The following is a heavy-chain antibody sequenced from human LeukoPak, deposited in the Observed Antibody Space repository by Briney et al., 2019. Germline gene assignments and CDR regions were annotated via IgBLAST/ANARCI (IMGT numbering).Heavy chain of an antibody. V-gene: IGHV1-46*01. CDR3: ARDLELGYCSGGSRYEGY. CDR2: INPSGGST. CDR1: GYTFTSYY. Sequence: GASVKVSCKASGYTFTSYYMHWVRQAPGQGLEWMGIINPSGGSTSYAQKFQGRVTMTRDTSTSTVYMELSSLRSEDTAVYYCARDLELGYCSGGSRYEGYWGQGTLVTVSS. J-gene: IGHJ4*02. D-gene: IGHD2-15*01.